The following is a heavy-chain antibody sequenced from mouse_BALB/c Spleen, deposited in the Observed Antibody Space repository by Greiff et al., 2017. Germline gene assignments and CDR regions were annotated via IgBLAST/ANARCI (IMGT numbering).Heavy chain of an antibody. CDR2: IDPANGNT. V-gene: IGHV14-3*02. CDR3: ADTQDSSAATWFAY. Sequence: EVQLQQSGAELVKPGASVKLSCTASGFNIKDTYMHWVKQRPEQGLEWIGRIDPANGNTKYDPKFQGKATITADTSSNTAYLQLSSLTSEDTAVYYCADTQDSSAATWFAYWGQGTLVTVSA. CDR1: GFNIKDTY. J-gene: IGHJ3*01. D-gene: IGHD3-2*01.